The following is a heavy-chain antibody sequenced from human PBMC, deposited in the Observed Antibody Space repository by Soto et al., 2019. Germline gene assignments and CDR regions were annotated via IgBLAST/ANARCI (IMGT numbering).Heavy chain of an antibody. J-gene: IGHJ6*03. CDR3: ARDRLDPDPDYGDYEGDYYYYMDV. D-gene: IGHD4-17*01. CDR2: INPNSGGT. CDR1: GYTFTGYY. Sequence: GASVKVSCKASGYTFTGYYMHWVRQAPGQGLEWMGWINPNSGGTSYAQKFQGWVTMTRDTSKNQFSLQLNSVTPEDTAVYYCARDRLDPDPDYGDYEGDYYYYMDVWGKGTTVTVSS. V-gene: IGHV1-2*04.